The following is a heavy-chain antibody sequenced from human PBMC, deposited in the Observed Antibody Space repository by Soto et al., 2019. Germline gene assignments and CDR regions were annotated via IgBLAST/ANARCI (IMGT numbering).Heavy chain of an antibody. CDR2: INHSGST. Sequence: QVQLQQWGAGLLKPSETLSLTCAVYGGSFSGYYWSWIRQPPGKGLEWNGEINHSGSTNYNPSLKSRVTISVDTSKNQFSLKLSSVTAADTAVYYCATYLYYYDSRATDAFDIWGQGTMVTVSS. D-gene: IGHD3-22*01. CDR3: ATYLYYYDSRATDAFDI. V-gene: IGHV4-34*01. J-gene: IGHJ3*02. CDR1: GGSFSGYY.